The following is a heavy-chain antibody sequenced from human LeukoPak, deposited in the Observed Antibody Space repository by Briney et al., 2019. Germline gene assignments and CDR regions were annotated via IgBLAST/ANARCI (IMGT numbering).Heavy chain of an antibody. CDR3: ARDSALGQAVMFDY. D-gene: IGHD3-16*01. V-gene: IGHV4-59*12. CDR2: VDHTGST. Sequence: ADTVSLTCSLSDDFITMYYGIWIRQPPGKGLECIGYVDHTGSTYYNPSLKSRITISVDTSKNQFSLKLSSVTAADTAVYYCARDSALGQAVMFDYWGQGTLVTVSS. CDR1: DDFITMYY. J-gene: IGHJ4*02.